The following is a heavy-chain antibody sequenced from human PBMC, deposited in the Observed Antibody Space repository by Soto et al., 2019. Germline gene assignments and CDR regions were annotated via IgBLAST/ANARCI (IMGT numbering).Heavy chain of an antibody. D-gene: IGHD2-21*01. CDR2: ISPQGGST. Sequence: GGSLRLSCSASGFAFSSYAMHWVRQTPGKGLEYVSAISPQGGSTYYTDSVKGRFTISRDDSKNTVYLQMSSLRPDDTAVYYCVNMMIARGAFDFWGQGTLVTVSS. CDR3: VNMMIARGAFDF. V-gene: IGHV3-64D*06. CDR1: GFAFSSYA. J-gene: IGHJ4*02.